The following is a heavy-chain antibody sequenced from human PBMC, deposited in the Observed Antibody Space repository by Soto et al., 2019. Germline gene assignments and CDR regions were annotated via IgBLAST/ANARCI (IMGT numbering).Heavy chain of an antibody. J-gene: IGHJ6*02. CDR3: AMGSRAYYYGIDV. V-gene: IGHV1-3*01. CDR1: GYTFTSYA. Sequence: QVQLVQSGAEVKKPGASVKVSCKASGYTFTSYAMHWVRQAPGQRLEWMGWINAGNGNTKYSQKFQGRVTITSDTSASTAYMELSSLISDNTAVYYCAMGSRAYYYGIDVWGQGTTVTVS. CDR2: INAGNGNT. D-gene: IGHD1-26*01.